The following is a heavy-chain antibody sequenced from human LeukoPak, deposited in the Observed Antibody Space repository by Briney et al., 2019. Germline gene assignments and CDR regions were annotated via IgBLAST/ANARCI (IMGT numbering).Heavy chain of an antibody. CDR2: IYYSGST. V-gene: IGHV4-39*07. CDR1: GGSISSGSNY. J-gene: IGHJ4*02. Sequence: SETLSLTCTVSGGSISSGSNYWGWIRQPPGKGLEWIGSIYYSGSTYYNPSLKSRVTISVDTSKNQFSLKLSSVTAADTAVYYCARAGERLDYVWGSYRFDYWGQGTLVTVSS. D-gene: IGHD3-16*02. CDR3: ARAGERLDYVWGSYRFDY.